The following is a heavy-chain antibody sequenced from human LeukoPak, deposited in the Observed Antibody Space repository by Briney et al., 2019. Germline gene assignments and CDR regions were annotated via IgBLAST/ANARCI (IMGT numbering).Heavy chain of an antibody. D-gene: IGHD2-2*01. CDR2: IYYSGST. J-gene: IGHJ3*02. Sequence: PSETLSLTCTVSGGSISSSSYYWGWIRQPPGKGLEWIGSIYYSGSTYYNPSLKSRVTISVDTSKNQFSLKLSSVTAADTAVYYCARDLVVPAAMDDAFDIWGQGTMVTVSS. V-gene: IGHV4-39*02. CDR3: ARDLVVPAAMDDAFDI. CDR1: GGSISSSSYY.